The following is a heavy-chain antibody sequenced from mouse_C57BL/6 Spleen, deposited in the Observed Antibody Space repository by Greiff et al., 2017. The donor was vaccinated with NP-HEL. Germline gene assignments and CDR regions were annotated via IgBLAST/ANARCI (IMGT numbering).Heavy chain of an antibody. J-gene: IGHJ4*01. CDR3: ARGDGYYVDYAMDY. Sequence: QVHVKQPGAELVRPGSSVKLSCKASGYTFTSYWMDWVKQRPGQGLEWIGNIYPSDSETHYNQKFKDKATLTVDKSSSTAYMQLSSLTSEDSAVYYCARGDGYYVDYAMDYWGQGTSVTVSS. CDR2: IYPSDSET. V-gene: IGHV1-61*01. D-gene: IGHD2-3*01. CDR1: GYTFTSYW.